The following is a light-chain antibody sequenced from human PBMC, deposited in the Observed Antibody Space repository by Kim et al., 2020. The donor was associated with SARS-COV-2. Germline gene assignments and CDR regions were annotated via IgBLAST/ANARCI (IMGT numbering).Light chain of an antibody. Sequence: VSPGQTASITCSGNKLGDKYACWYQQKPGQSPVLVIYQDSKRPSGIPERFSGSNSGNTATLTISGTQAMDEADYYCQAWDSSSYVFGTGTKVTVL. CDR3: QAWDSSSYV. CDR1: KLGDKY. CDR2: QDS. V-gene: IGLV3-1*01. J-gene: IGLJ1*01.